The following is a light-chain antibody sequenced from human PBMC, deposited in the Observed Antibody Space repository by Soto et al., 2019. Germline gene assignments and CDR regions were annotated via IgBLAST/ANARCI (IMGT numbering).Light chain of an antibody. CDR3: CSYAGFWV. CDR1: SSDVGGYNY. V-gene: IGLV2-11*01. J-gene: IGLJ3*02. CDR2: DVS. Sequence: QSALTQPRSVSGSPGQSVTISCTGTSSDVGGYNYVSWYQQYPGKAPKLMIYDVSKRPSGVPDRFSGSKSGNTASLTISGLQAEDEADYYCCSYAGFWVFGGGTKVTVL.